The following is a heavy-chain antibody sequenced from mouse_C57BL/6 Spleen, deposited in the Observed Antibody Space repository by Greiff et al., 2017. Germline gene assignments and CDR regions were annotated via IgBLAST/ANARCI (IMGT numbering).Heavy chain of an antibody. D-gene: IGHD2-1*01. CDR2: IYPGSGST. CDR1: GYTFTSYW. Sequence: QVQLKQPGAELVKPGASVKMSCKASGYTFTSYWITWVKQRPGQGLEWIGDIYPGSGSTNYNEKFKSKATLTVDPSSSTAYMQLSSLTSEDSAVYYCARRGGNYDFYAMDYWGQGTSGTVSS. V-gene: IGHV1-55*01. J-gene: IGHJ4*01. CDR3: ARRGGNYDFYAMDY.